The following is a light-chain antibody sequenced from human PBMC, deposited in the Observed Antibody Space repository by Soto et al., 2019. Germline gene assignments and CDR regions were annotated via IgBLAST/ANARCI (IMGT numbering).Light chain of an antibody. V-gene: IGKV1-12*01. CDR2: AAS. J-gene: IGKJ4*01. Sequence: DIQMTQSPSSVSASVGDRVTLTCLASQGISSRLAWYQQKPGKAPNLLIYAASNLQSGVPSRFSGSVSETDFTLTICSLQPEEFATYCCQQSNSVPLTFGGGTKVEIK. CDR1: QGISSR. CDR3: QQSNSVPLT.